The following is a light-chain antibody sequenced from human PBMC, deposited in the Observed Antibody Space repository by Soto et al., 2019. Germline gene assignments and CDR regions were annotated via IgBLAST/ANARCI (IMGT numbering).Light chain of an antibody. V-gene: IGKV1-39*01. CDR2: RAS. J-gene: IGKJ2*01. CDR3: QQSYSTPPYT. CDR1: HSIRSY. Sequence: DIQMTQSPSTLSASVGDRVTITCRASHSIRSYLAWYQQIPGKAPKLLIHRASYLESGVPSRFSGSGSETDFTLTISSLQPEDFATYYCQQSYSTPPYTFGQGTKLDMK.